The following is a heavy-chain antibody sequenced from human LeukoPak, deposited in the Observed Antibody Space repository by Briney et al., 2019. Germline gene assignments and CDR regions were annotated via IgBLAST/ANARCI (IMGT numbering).Heavy chain of an antibody. V-gene: IGHV1-46*01. CDR3: ARELKTAVSVYYFDY. J-gene: IGHJ4*02. D-gene: IGHD6-19*01. CDR1: GYTFTNYY. CDR2: INPSDGKT. Sequence: ASVKVSCKASGYTFTNYYMHWVRQAPGQGLEWMGIINPSDGKTNYAQKFQGRVTITADESTSTAYMELSSLRSEDTAVYYCARELKTAVSVYYFDYWGQGTLVTVSS.